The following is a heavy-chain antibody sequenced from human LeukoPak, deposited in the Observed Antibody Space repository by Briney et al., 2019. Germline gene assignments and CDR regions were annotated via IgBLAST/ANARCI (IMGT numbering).Heavy chain of an antibody. J-gene: IGHJ4*02. Sequence: GGSLRLSCAASGFTFSSYGMHWVRQAPGKGLEWVAVIWYDGSNKYYADSVKGRFTISRENSKNTLYLQMNSLGAEDTAVYYCAKDLYYYYDSSGPFDYWGQGTLVTVSS. D-gene: IGHD3-22*01. CDR1: GFTFSSYG. CDR3: AKDLYYYYDSSGPFDY. V-gene: IGHV3-33*06. CDR2: IWYDGSNK.